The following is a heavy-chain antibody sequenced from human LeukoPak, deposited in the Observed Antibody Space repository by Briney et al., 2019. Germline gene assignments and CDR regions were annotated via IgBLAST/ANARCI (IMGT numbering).Heavy chain of an antibody. V-gene: IGHV3-23*01. J-gene: IGHJ4*02. CDR2: IGGSGGST. Sequence: HPGGSLRLSCAASGFTFSSYGMSWVRQAPGKGLEWVSAIGGSGGSTYYADSVKGRFTISRDNSKNTLYVQMNSLRAEDTAVYYCARGNGDYYFDYWGQGTLVTVSS. D-gene: IGHD3-10*01. CDR3: ARGNGDYYFDY. CDR1: GFTFSSYG.